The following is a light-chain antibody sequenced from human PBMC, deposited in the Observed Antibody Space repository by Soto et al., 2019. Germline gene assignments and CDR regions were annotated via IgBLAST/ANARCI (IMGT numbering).Light chain of an antibody. J-gene: IGLJ3*02. CDR2: SNN. Sequence: QSVLTQPPSASGTPGQRVTISCSGSSSNIGSNTVNWYQQLPGTAPKLLIYSNNQRPSGVPDRFSGSKSGTSASLAISGLQCEDGADYYCAAGDDSLSGVVFGGGTKGPV. CDR1: SSNIGSNT. V-gene: IGLV1-44*01. CDR3: AAGDDSLSGVV.